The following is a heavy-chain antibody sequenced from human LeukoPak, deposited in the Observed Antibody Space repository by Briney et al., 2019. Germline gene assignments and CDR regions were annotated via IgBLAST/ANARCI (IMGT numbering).Heavy chain of an antibody. CDR1: GGSISSSSYY. J-gene: IGHJ4*02. D-gene: IGHD3-22*01. V-gene: IGHV4-39*01. CDR3: ASNSATYYYDSSGYYHDY. CDR2: IYYSGST. Sequence: SETLSLTCTVPGGSISSSSYYWGWIRQPPGKGLEWIGSIYYSGSTYYNPSLKSRVTISVDTSKNQFSLKLSSVTAADTAVYYCASNSATYYYDSSGYYHDYWGQGTLVTVSS.